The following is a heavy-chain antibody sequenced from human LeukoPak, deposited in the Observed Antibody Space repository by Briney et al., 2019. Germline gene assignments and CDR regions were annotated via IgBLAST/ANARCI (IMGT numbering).Heavy chain of an antibody. J-gene: IGHJ5*02. CDR2: INHSGST. Sequence: SETLSLTCTVSGGSISSSSYYWSWIRQPPGKGLEWIGEINHSGSTNYNPSLKSRVTISVDTSKNQFSLKLSSVTAADTAVYYCARYRRYSSSWYKGSSQGWFDPWGQGTLVTVSS. D-gene: IGHD6-13*01. CDR3: ARYRRYSSSWYKGSSQGWFDP. CDR1: GGSISSSSYY. V-gene: IGHV4-39*07.